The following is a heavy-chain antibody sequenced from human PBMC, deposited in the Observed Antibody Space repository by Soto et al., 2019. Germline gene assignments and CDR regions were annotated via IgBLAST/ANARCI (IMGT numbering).Heavy chain of an antibody. J-gene: IGHJ6*02. Sequence: PSETLSLTCAVSSGSISGNDWWSWVRQPPGKGLEWIGQIYHTGSTNYNPSLTSRVTISVDKSKNQFSLKLSSVTAADTAVYYCARHVAPNWYRYYYGMDVWGQGTTVTVSS. CDR3: ARHVAPNWYRYYYGMDV. D-gene: IGHD7-27*01. CDR1: SGSISGNDW. V-gene: IGHV4-4*02. CDR2: IYHTGST.